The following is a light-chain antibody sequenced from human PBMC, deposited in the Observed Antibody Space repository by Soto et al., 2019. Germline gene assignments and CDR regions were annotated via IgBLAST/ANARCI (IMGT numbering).Light chain of an antibody. CDR1: QSVSSY. V-gene: IGKV3-15*01. CDR2: GAS. J-gene: IGKJ2*01. Sequence: EIVMTQSPATLSVSPGERATLSCRASQSVSSYLAWYQQKPGQAPRLLIYGASTRATSLPARFSGSGSGTEFTLTISSLQSEDFAVYYCQQYDNWPYTFGQGTKLEIK. CDR3: QQYDNWPYT.